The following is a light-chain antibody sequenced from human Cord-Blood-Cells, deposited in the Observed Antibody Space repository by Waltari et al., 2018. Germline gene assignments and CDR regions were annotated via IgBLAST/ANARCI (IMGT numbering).Light chain of an antibody. Sequence: EIVMTQSPATLSVSPGERATLSCRASQLVSSNLAWYQQKPGQAPRLLIYGASTRATGIPARFSGSGSGTEFTLTISSLQSEDFAVYYCQQYNNWPLFGPGTKVDIK. CDR1: QLVSSN. CDR3: QQYNNWPL. CDR2: GAS. J-gene: IGKJ3*01. V-gene: IGKV3-15*01.